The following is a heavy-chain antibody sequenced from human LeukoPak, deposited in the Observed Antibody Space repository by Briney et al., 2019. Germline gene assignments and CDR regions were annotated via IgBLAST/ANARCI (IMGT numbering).Heavy chain of an antibody. D-gene: IGHD6-19*01. CDR3: ARDTSSSGWIYYYYGMDV. CDR1: GYTFTSYG. J-gene: IGHJ6*02. V-gene: IGHV1-18*01. Sequence: ASVKVSCKASGYTFTSYGISWVRQAPGQGLEWMGWISAYNGNTNYAQKLQGRVTMTTDTSTSTAYMELRSLRSDDTAVYYCARDTSSSGWIYYYYGMDVRGQGTTVTVSS. CDR2: ISAYNGNT.